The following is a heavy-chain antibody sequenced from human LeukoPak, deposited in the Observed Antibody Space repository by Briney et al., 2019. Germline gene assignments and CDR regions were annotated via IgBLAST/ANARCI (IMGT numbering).Heavy chain of an antibody. Sequence: PSETLSLTCTVSGGSISSSSYYWGWIRQPPGKGLEWIGSIYYSGSTYYNPSLKSRVTISVDTSKNQFSLKLSSVTAADTAVYYCARHAPVGDILTGYYNPIDYWGQRTLVTVSS. CDR1: GGSISSSSYY. CDR2: IYYSGST. V-gene: IGHV4-39*01. D-gene: IGHD3-9*01. CDR3: ARHAPVGDILTGYYNPIDY. J-gene: IGHJ4*02.